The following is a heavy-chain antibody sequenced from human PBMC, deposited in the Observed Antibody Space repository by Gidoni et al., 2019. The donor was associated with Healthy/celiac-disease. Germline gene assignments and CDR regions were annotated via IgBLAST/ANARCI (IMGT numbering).Heavy chain of an antibody. J-gene: IGHJ6*03. CDR1: GFTFSRYS. CDR3: ARERYCSSTSCYARYYYYMDV. V-gene: IGHV3-48*01. CDR2: ISSSSSTI. D-gene: IGHD2-2*01. Sequence: EVQLVESGGGLVQPGGALRLSWAAAGFTFSRYSMNWVRQAPGKGLEWVSYISSSSSTIYYADSVKGRFTISRDNAKNSLYLQMNSLRAEDTAVYYCARERYCSSTSCYARYYYYMDVWGKGTTVTVSS.